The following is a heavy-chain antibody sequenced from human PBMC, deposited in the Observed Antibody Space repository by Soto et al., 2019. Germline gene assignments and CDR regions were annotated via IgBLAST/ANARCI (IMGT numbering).Heavy chain of an antibody. Sequence: PSETLSLTCTVSNGSISSYYLSWIRQSPGKGLEWIGYIYYTGSTNYNPSLKTRVAMSMDTSKNQFSLNLSSVTAADTALYYCAAAPNWNYFDFWGQGSLVTVSS. CDR1: NGSISSYY. CDR3: AAAPNWNYFDF. CDR2: IYYTGST. J-gene: IGHJ4*02. D-gene: IGHD1-20*01. V-gene: IGHV4-59*01.